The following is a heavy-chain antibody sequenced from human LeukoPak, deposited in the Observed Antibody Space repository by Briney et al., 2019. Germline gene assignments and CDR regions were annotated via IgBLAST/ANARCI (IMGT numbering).Heavy chain of an antibody. J-gene: IGHJ4*02. CDR2: ISWDGGST. CDR1: GFTFDDYA. D-gene: IGHD3-10*01. CDR3: AKEYGSAYYFDY. Sequence: AGGSLRLSCAASGFTFDDYAMHWVRQAPGKGLEWVSLISWDGGSTYYADSVKGRFTISRDNSKNSLYLQMNSLRAEDTALYYCAKEYGSAYYFDYWGQGTLVTVSS. V-gene: IGHV3-43D*03.